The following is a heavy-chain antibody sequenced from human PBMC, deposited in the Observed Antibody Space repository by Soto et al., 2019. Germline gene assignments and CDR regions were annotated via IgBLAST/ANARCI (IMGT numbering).Heavy chain of an antibody. D-gene: IGHD3-10*01. V-gene: IGHV3-23*01. J-gene: IGHJ3*02. CDR3: ARPLWFGELLEMNAFDI. CDR1: GFTFSSYS. Sequence: PGGSLRLSCAASGFTFSSYSMSWVRQAPGKGLEWVSGFRTSGDGGSTYYADSVKGRFTISRDNSKNTLYLQMNSLRAEDTAVYYCARPLWFGELLEMNAFDIWGQGTMVTVSS. CDR2: FRTSGDGGST.